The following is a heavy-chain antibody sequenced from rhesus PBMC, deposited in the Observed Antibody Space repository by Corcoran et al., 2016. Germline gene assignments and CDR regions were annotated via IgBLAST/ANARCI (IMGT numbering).Heavy chain of an antibody. CDR1: GFTFSSYG. CDR3: AKDRLYCTGSGCYYYFDY. V-gene: IGHV3S5*01. CDR2: INSGGGLT. Sequence: EVQLVETGGGLVQPGGSLKLSCAAAGFTFSSYGMSWVRQAPGKGREWVSAINSGGGLTYYADSVKGRFTISRDNSKSTLSLQMHSLRAEVTAVYYCAKDRLYCTGSGCYYYFDYWGQGVLVTVSS. D-gene: IGHD2-21*01. J-gene: IGHJ4*01.